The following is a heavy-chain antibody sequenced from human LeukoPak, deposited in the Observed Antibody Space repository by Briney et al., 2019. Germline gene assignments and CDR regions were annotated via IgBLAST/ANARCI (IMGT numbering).Heavy chain of an antibody. CDR1: GFTVSNYF. Sequence: GGSLRLSCAASGFTVSNYFMNWVRQAPGKGLEWVSSISTAVYYADSVKGRFTISRDNAKNSLFLQMSSLRVEDTAVYYCARDGYSGYGFEGLDYWGQGTLVTVSS. D-gene: IGHD5-12*01. CDR3: ARDGYSGYGFEGLDY. V-gene: IGHV3-69-1*01. CDR2: ISTAV. J-gene: IGHJ4*02.